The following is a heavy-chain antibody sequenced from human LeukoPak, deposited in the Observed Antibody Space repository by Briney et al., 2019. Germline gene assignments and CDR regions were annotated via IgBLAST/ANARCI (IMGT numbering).Heavy chain of an antibody. CDR3: VKGGYDFVEVAYFDF. J-gene: IGHJ4*02. CDR1: GFSFNNYA. V-gene: IGHV3-23*01. CDR2: IIASSGST. D-gene: IGHD5-12*01. Sequence: GGSLRLSCAASGFSFNNYAMGWVRQASGKGLEWVSIIIASSGSTFYADSVKGRFTISRDNSKNTLYLQMNSLRVEDTAVYYCVKGGYDFVEVAYFDFWGQGTLVTVSS.